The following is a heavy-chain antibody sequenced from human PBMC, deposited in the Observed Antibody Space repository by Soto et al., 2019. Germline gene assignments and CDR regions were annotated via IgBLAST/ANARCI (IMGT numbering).Heavy chain of an antibody. CDR3: ARDLCPLGSGTACPLYGLDI. D-gene: IGHD3-10*01. V-gene: IGHV1-2*02. Sequence: QVQLVQSGAEVKPPGASVKVSCKASGYTFTGHYMHWVRQVSGKRLEHLGWLKSDNGGTYYAPKFQGRVTFTRNPSTSPAYMELNGLQSDDTAVYFCARDLCPLGSGTACPLYGLDIWGQGTTVVVS. CDR1: GYTFTGHY. CDR2: LKSDNGGT. J-gene: IGHJ6*02.